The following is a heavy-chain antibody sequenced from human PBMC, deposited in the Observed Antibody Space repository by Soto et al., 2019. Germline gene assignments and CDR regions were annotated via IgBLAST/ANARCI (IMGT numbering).Heavy chain of an antibody. J-gene: IGHJ2*01. V-gene: IGHV1-18*01. D-gene: IGHD1-26*01. CDR1: GYTFTSYG. CDR3: ARSWYSTTRYFYF. Sequence: QVQLVQSGPEVKRPGASVKVSCKPSGYTFTSYGISWVRQAPGQGLEWMGWISAHNGNTNYAQKVQGRVTMTTDTSTSTAYMELTSLRSDDTAVYYCARSWYSTTRYFYFWGRGNLVTVSS. CDR2: ISAHNGNT.